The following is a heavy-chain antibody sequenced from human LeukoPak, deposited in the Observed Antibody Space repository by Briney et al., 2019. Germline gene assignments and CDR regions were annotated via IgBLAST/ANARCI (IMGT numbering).Heavy chain of an antibody. CDR3: ARGYYYGSGTNEDFDY. Sequence: ASVKVSCKASGGTFSSYAISWVRQAPGQGLEWMGGIIPIFGTANYAQKFQGRVTITADESTSTAYMELSSLRSEDTAVYYCARGYYYGSGTNEDFDYWGQGTLVTVSS. CDR1: GGTFSSYA. V-gene: IGHV1-69*13. J-gene: IGHJ4*02. D-gene: IGHD3-10*01. CDR2: IIPIFGTA.